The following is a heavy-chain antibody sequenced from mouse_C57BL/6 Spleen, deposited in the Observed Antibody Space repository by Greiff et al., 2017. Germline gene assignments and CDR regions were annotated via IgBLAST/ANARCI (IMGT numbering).Heavy chain of an antibody. V-gene: IGHV14-1*01. CDR2: IDPADGDT. Sequence: VQLQESGAELVRPGASVKLSCTASGFNIKDYYMHWVKQRPEQGLEWIGRIDPADGDTEYAPKFQGKATMTAETSSNTAYLQLSSLTSEYAAVYYCTTRTAHAVFAYWGQGTLVTVSA. CDR3: TTRTAHAVFAY. J-gene: IGHJ3*01. CDR1: GFNIKDYY. D-gene: IGHD3-2*02.